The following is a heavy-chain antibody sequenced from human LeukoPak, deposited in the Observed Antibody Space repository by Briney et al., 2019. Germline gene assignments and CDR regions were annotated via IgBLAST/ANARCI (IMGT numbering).Heavy chain of an antibody. CDR2: IYYSGST. Sequence: PSETLSLTCTVSGGSNSSYYWSWIRQPPGKGLEWIGYIYYSGSTNYNPSLKSRVTISVDTSKNQFSLKLSSVTAADTAVYYCARVAILNYDSSGYSDYWGQGTLVTVSA. V-gene: IGHV4-59*12. CDR3: ARVAILNYDSSGYSDY. D-gene: IGHD3-22*01. CDR1: GGSNSSYY. J-gene: IGHJ4*02.